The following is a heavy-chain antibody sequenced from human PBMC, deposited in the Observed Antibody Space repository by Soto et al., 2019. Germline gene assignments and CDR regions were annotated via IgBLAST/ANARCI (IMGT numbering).Heavy chain of an antibody. V-gene: IGHV3-23*01. Sequence: GGSLRLSCAASGFTFSSYAMSWVRQAPGKGLEWVSAISGSGGSTYYADSVKGRFTISRDNSKNTLYLQMNSLRAEDTAVYYCASRHYYDVWGGYYYGACDIWGQGTMVTVAS. D-gene: IGHD3-3*01. CDR2: ISGSGGST. CDR3: ASRHYYDVWGGYYYGACDI. J-gene: IGHJ3*02. CDR1: GFTFSSYA.